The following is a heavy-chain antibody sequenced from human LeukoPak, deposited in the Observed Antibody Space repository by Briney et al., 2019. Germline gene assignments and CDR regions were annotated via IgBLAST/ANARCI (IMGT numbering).Heavy chain of an antibody. V-gene: IGHV5-51*01. D-gene: IGHD6-13*01. J-gene: IGHJ4*02. Sequence: GESLQISCKGSGYHFISYWIGWVRQMPGKGLEWMGIIYPGDSDTRYSPSFQGQVTISADKPISTAYLQWRSLKASDSAMYYCARRIAGSGVDYWGQGTLVTVSS. CDR1: GYHFISYW. CDR3: ARRIAGSGVDY. CDR2: IYPGDSDT.